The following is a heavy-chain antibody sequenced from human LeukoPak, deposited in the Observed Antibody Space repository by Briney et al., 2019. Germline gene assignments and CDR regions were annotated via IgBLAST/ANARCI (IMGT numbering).Heavy chain of an antibody. D-gene: IGHD1-26*01. CDR2: ISAYNGNT. CDR1: GYTXTSYG. CDR3: ARDLIVGATVLDY. V-gene: IGHV1-18*01. J-gene: IGHJ4*02. Sequence: GASVKVSCKASGYTXTSYGISWVRQAPGQGLEWMGWISAYNGNTNYAQRFQGRLTMTRDTSTSTVYMESSSLRSEDTAVYYCARDLIVGATVLDYWGQGTLVTVSS.